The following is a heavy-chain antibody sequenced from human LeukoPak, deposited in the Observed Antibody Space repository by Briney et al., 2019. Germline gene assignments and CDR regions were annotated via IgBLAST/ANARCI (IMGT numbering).Heavy chain of an antibody. D-gene: IGHD5-18*01. CDR2: THHSGAT. Sequence: ASETLSLTCSVSGVSITSNYWSWIRQPPGKGLEWLGYTHHSGATSYNPSLKSRSTMSLDTSNKQFSLKLSSVTAADTAVYYCARSSGHSYGDFDYWGQGNLVTVSS. J-gene: IGHJ4*02. CDR3: ARSSGHSYGDFDY. V-gene: IGHV4-59*01. CDR1: GVSITSNY.